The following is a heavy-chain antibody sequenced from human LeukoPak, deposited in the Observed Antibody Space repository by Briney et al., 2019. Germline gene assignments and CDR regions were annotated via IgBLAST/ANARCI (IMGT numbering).Heavy chain of an antibody. V-gene: IGHV4-4*02. D-gene: IGHD5-18*01. CDR1: GGSISSSNW. CDR3: ARHVDTAMAPFDY. CDR2: IYHSGST. Sequence: SGTLSLTCAVSGGSISSSNWWSWVRQPPGKGLEWIGEIYHSGSTNYNPSLKSRVTISVDKSKNQFSLKLSSVTTADTAVYYCARHVDTAMAPFDYWGQGTLVTVSS. J-gene: IGHJ4*02.